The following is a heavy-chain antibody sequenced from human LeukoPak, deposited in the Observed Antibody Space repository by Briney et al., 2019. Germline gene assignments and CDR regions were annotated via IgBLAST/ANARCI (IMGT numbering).Heavy chain of an antibody. Sequence: ASVKVSCKASGYTFTGYYMHWVRQAPGQGLEWMGWINPNSGGTNYAQKFQGRVTMTRDTSTSTAYMELSRLRSDDTAVYYCARVELYCGGDCYPFDYWGQGTLVTVSS. D-gene: IGHD2-21*02. CDR3: ARVELYCGGDCYPFDY. CDR2: INPNSGGT. J-gene: IGHJ4*02. CDR1: GYTFTGYY. V-gene: IGHV1-2*02.